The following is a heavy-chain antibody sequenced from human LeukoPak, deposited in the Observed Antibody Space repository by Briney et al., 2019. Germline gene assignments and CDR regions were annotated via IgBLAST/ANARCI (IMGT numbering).Heavy chain of an antibody. V-gene: IGHV4-4*02. Sequence: SETLSLTCGVSGGFITSTNWWSWVRQPPGQGLEWIGEISLTGRTNYNPSLISRVIMSLDESRNQLSLTLTSVTAADTAMYYCTRESGPYCPFGYWGQGTLVVVPS. CDR3: TRESGPYCPFGY. CDR1: GGFITSTNW. D-gene: IGHD1-26*01. J-gene: IGHJ4*02. CDR2: ISLTGRT.